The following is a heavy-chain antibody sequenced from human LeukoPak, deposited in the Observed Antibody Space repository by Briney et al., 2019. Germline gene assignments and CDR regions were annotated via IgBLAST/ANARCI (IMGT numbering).Heavy chain of an antibody. CDR1: GYTFTSYA. CDR3: ARARTSDYYDSSGYYYPFDY. CDR2: INAGNGNT. V-gene: IGHV1-3*01. D-gene: IGHD3-22*01. J-gene: IGHJ4*02. Sequence: ASVTVSCKASGYTFTSYAMHWVRQAPGQRLEWMGWINAGNGNTKYSQKFQGRVTITRDTSASTAYMELSSLRSEDTAVYYCARARTSDYYDSSGYYYPFDYWGQGTLVTVSS.